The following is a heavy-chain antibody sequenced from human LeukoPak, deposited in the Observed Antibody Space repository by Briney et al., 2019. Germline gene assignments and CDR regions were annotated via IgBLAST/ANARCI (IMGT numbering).Heavy chain of an antibody. CDR2: INHSGST. V-gene: IGHV4-34*01. J-gene: IGHJ4*02. Sequence: SETLSLTCAVYGGSFSGYYWSWIRQPPGKGLEWIGEINHSGSTNYNPSLKSRVTISVDTSKNQFSLKLSSVTAADMAVYYCATRPYYDILTGYRYYFDYWGQGTLVTVSS. CDR1: GGSFSGYY. D-gene: IGHD3-9*01. CDR3: ATRPYYDILTGYRYYFDY.